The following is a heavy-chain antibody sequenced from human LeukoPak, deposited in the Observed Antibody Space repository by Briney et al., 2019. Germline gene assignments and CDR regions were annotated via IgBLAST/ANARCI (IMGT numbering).Heavy chain of an antibody. CDR2: IYTSGST. CDR1: GGSISSGSYY. D-gene: IGHD6-13*01. J-gene: IGHJ4*02. CDR3: ARDGTAAGTFDY. Sequence: PSETLSLTCTVSGGSISSGSYYWSWIRQPAGKGLEWIGRIYTSGSTNYNPPLKSRVTISVDTSKNQFSLKLSSVTAADTAVYYCARDGTAAGTFDYWGQGTLVTVSS. V-gene: IGHV4-61*02.